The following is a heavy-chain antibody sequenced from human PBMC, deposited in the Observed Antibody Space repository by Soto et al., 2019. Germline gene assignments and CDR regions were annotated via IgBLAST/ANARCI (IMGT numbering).Heavy chain of an antibody. J-gene: IGHJ5*02. CDR1: GFTFSSYA. Sequence: EVQLLESGGGLVQPGGSLRLSCAASGFTFSSYAMIWVRQAPGKGLGWISDISGSGGNTHYADSVKGRFTISRDNSNNMLYLQMTSLRAEDTAIYYCAKWAVVAGRGWFDPWGQGTLVTVSS. D-gene: IGHD2-15*01. V-gene: IGHV3-23*01. CDR2: ISGSGGNT. CDR3: AKWAVVAGRGWFDP.